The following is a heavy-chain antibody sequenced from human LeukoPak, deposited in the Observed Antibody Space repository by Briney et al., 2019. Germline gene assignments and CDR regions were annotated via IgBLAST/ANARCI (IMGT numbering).Heavy chain of an antibody. D-gene: IGHD2-2*01. Sequence: SQTLSLTCAISGDSVSRNSAAWNWIRQSPSRGLEWLGRTYYRSKCYNDYAVSVKSRITINPDTSKNQFSLQLNSVTPEDTAVYYCARDPHIVVVPAAPAGFDPWGQGTLVTVSS. CDR3: ARDPHIVVVPAAPAGFDP. V-gene: IGHV6-1*01. CDR1: GDSVSRNSAA. CDR2: TYYRSKCYN. J-gene: IGHJ5*02.